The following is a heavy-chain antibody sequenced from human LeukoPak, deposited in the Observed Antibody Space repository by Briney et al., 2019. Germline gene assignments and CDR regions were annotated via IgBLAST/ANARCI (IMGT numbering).Heavy chain of an antibody. CDR2: ISGSSDTT. D-gene: IGHD5-18*01. J-gene: IGHJ4*02. Sequence: QSGESLKISCAASGFTFSTYAMSWVRQAPGRGLEWVSAISGSSDTTYYADSVKGRFTISRDNSKNTLYLQMNSLRAEDTAVYYCANREGGYTYDPFDYWGQGTLVTVSS. CDR1: GFTFSTYA. V-gene: IGHV3-23*01. CDR3: ANREGGYTYDPFDY.